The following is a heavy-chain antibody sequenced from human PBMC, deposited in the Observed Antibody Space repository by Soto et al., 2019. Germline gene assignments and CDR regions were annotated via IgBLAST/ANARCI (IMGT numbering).Heavy chain of an antibody. D-gene: IGHD3-9*01. CDR1: GYPFTSYG. V-gene: IGHV1-18*01. J-gene: IGHJ6*02. CDR2: VSAYNGNT. Sequence: ASVKVSCKASGYPFTSYGINWVRQAPGQGLEWMGWVSAYNGNTNYAQKLQGRVTMTTDTSTSTAYMELRSLRSDDTAVYYCARDRRDWLTHYYYYGMDVWGQGTTVTVSS. CDR3: ARDRRDWLTHYYYYGMDV.